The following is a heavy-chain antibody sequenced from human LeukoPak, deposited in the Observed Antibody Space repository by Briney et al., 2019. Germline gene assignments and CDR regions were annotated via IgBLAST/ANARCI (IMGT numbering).Heavy chain of an antibody. CDR3: ARVVAVADAATGQTDY. V-gene: IGHV4-34*01. Sequence: TSETLSLTCAVYGGSFSGYYWSWFRQPPGKGLEWIGEINHSGSTNYNPSLKSRVTISVDTSKNQFSLKLSSVTAADTAVYYCARVVAVADAATGQTDYWGQGTLVTVSS. D-gene: IGHD6-19*01. CDR2: INHSGST. CDR1: GGSFSGYY. J-gene: IGHJ4*02.